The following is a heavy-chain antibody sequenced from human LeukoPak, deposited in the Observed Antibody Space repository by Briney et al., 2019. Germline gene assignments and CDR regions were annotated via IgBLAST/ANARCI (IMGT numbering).Heavy chain of an antibody. CDR2: ISGSGGNT. V-gene: IGHV3-23*01. CDR1: GFTFSSYA. J-gene: IGHJ4*02. CDR3: AKATTVVTYGY. Sequence: GSLRLSCAASGFTFSSYAMSWVRQAPGKGLEWVSAISGSGGNTSYADSVKGRFTISRDNSKNTLYLQMNSLRAEDTAVYYCAKATTVVTYGYWGQGTLVTVSS. D-gene: IGHD4-23*01.